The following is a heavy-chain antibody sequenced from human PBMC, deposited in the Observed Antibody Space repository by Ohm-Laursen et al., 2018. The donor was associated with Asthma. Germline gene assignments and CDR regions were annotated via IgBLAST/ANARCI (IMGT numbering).Heavy chain of an antibody. CDR3: VTDAWWSYVH. D-gene: IGHD1-26*01. V-gene: IGHV3-7*01. CDR2: INPLGYEK. Sequence: SLRLSCAAPGVAFTDSWMSWVRQLPGGSLEWVAKINPLGYEKYYMDSVRGRFTASRDNAKNSLYLEMNSLRVEDTAVYYCVTDAWWSYVHWGLGTLVTVSS. J-gene: IGHJ4*02. CDR1: GVAFTDSW.